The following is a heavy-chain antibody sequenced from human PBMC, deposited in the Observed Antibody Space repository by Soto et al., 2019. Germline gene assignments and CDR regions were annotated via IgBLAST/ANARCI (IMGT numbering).Heavy chain of an antibody. V-gene: IGHV2-5*02. CDR2: IYWDDDK. CDR3: AHRVLRTVFGLVTTTAIYFDF. J-gene: IGHJ4*02. CDR1: GFSLTTSGVG. Sequence: KESGPTVVKPTETLTLTCTFSGFSLTTSGVGVGWVRQSPGKVPEWLALIYWDDDKRYSTSLNSRLIITKDTSKNQVVLTMANVDPADTATYYCAHRVLRTVFGLVTTTAIYFDFWGPGTPVVVSS. D-gene: IGHD3-3*01.